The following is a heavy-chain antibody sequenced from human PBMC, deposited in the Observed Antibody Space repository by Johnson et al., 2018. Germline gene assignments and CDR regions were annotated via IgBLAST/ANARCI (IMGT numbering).Heavy chain of an antibody. Sequence: QVQLVQAGAEVKKPGASVKVSCKASRYTFTSYEINWVRQAPGQGLEWMGWMNPNSGNTGYAQKFQGRVTMTRNTSISTAYKELSSLRIEDTAVYYCAREAAALSFDIWGQGTMVTVSS. D-gene: IGHD6-13*01. V-gene: IGHV1-8*01. J-gene: IGHJ3*02. CDR1: RYTFTSYE. CDR2: MNPNSGNT. CDR3: AREAAALSFDI.